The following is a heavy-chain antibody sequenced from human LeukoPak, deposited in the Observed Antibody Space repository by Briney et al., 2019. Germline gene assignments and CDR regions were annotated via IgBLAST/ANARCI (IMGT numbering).Heavy chain of an antibody. CDR1: GFTFSASW. V-gene: IGHV3-7*04. CDR2: INPDGSEK. J-gene: IGHJ4*02. CDR3: ARDPRWNFDY. D-gene: IGHD3-16*02. Sequence: PGGSLRLSCEASGFTFSASWVIWVRQVPGKGLEWVAKINPDGSEKSYVESVKGRFTISRDNAKNSLYLQMNSLRVEDTAVYYCARDPRWNFDYWGRGTLVTVSS.